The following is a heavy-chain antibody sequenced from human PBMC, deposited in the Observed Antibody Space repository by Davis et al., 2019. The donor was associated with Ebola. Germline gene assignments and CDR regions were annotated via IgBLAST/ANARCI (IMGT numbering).Heavy chain of an antibody. CDR1: GGSISSSSYY. CDR2: IYYSGST. CDR3: ARQWGRDCSSTSCYTRNWFDP. V-gene: IGHV4-39*01. D-gene: IGHD2-2*02. J-gene: IGHJ5*02. Sequence: PSETLSLTCTVSGGSISSSSYYWGWIRQPPGKGLEWIGSIYYSGSTYYNPSLKSRVTISVDTSKNQFSLKLSSVTAADTAVYYCARQWGRDCSSTSCYTRNWFDPWGQGTLVTVAS.